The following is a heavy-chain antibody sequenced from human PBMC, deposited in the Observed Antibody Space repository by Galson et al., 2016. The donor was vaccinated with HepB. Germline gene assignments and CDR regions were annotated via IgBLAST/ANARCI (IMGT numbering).Heavy chain of an antibody. CDR3: ARDLPDFLSGSYGTFDY. J-gene: IGHJ4*02. CDR2: ITQDGSER. V-gene: IGHV3-7*01. Sequence: SLRLSCAASGFAFSDYWLTWVRQAPGKGLEWVANITQDGSERYYVDSVKGRFTISRDNAQSSLYLQMNSLRHEDTAVYYCARDLPDFLSGSYGTFDYWGQGSLVIVSS. D-gene: IGHD3-3*01. CDR1: GFAFSDYW.